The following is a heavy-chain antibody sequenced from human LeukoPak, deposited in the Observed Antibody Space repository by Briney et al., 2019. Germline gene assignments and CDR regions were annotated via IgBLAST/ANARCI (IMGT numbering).Heavy chain of an antibody. J-gene: IGHJ5*02. V-gene: IGHV3-7*01. D-gene: IGHD6-19*01. CDR3: TRLRIAVAGPNWFDP. Sequence: GGSLRLSCAASKFTFSSYWMSWVRQAPGKGLEWVANIKQDGSVQFYMDSLKGRFSVSRDNAKNSLYLQMNGLRVEDTAVCYCTRLRIAVAGPNWFDPWGQGTLVTVSS. CDR1: KFTFSSYW. CDR2: IKQDGSVQ.